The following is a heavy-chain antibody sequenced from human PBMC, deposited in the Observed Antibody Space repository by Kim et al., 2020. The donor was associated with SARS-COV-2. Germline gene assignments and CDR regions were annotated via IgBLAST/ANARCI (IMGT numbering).Heavy chain of an antibody. J-gene: IGHJ4*02. Sequence: PSFKGQVTISADKSISTAYLQWSSLKASDTAMYYCARLTGLWFGEFFDYWGQGTLVTVSS. V-gene: IGHV5-51*01. CDR3: ARLTGLWFGEFFDY. D-gene: IGHD3-10*01.